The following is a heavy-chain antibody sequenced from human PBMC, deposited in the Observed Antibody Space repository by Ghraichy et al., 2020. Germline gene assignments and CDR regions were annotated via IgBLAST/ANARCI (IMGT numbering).Heavy chain of an antibody. CDR2: IYYSGST. D-gene: IGHD1-1*01. J-gene: IGHJ2*01. CDR1: GGSISSSSYY. Sequence: SETLSLTCTVSGGSISSSSYYWGWIHQPPGKGLEWIGSIYYSGSTYYNPSLKSRVTISVDTSKNQFSLKLSSVTAADTAVYYCARHLPPRLEFPDWYFDLWGRGTLVTVSS. CDR3: ARHLPPRLEFPDWYFDL. V-gene: IGHV4-39*01.